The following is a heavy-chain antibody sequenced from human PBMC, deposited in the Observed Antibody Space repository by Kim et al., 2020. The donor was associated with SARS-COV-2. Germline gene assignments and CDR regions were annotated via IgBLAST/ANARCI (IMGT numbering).Heavy chain of an antibody. CDR2: ISYDGSNK. D-gene: IGHD5-12*01. J-gene: IGHJ4*02. CDR3: AKGGGWLQSNYFDY. Sequence: GGSLRLSCAASGFTFSSYGMHWVRQAPGKGLEWVAVISYDGSNKYYADSVKGRFTISRDNSKNTLYLQMNSLRAEDTAVYYCAKGGGWLQSNYFDYWGQGTLVTVSS. V-gene: IGHV3-30*18. CDR1: GFTFSSYG.